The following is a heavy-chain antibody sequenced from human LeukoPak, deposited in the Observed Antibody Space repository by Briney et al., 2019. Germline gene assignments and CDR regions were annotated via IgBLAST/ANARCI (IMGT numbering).Heavy chain of an antibody. J-gene: IGHJ4*02. CDR1: GFTVSSNY. CDR3: AKDQAYHDFWSGLDY. Sequence: PGGSLRLSCAASGFTVSSNYMSWVRQAPGKGLEWVSVIYSGGSTYYADSVKGRFTISRDNSMNTLYLQMNSLRAEDTAVYYCAKDQAYHDFWSGLDYWGQGTLVTVSS. V-gene: IGHV3-53*01. D-gene: IGHD3-3*01. CDR2: IYSGGST.